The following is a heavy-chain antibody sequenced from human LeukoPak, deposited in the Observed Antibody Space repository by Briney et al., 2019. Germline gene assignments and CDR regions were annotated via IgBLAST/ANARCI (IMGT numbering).Heavy chain of an antibody. D-gene: IGHD2-21*02. J-gene: IGHJ6*04. CDR2: ISRGGSDK. CDR3: AAATGGDAGWDYYDYYVRDV. Sequence: GGPLRLSCAASGFTFSSYEMNWVRQAPGKGLEWVAFISRGGSDKYYADSVKGRFTISRDKSKNTLYLQMNSLRTEDTAVYYCAAATGGDAGWDYYDYYVRDVWANETTVPVSS. CDR1: GFTFSSYE. V-gene: IGHV3-30*03.